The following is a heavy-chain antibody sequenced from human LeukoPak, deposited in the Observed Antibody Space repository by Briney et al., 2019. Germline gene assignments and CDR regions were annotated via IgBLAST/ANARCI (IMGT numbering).Heavy chain of an antibody. CDR2: IYYSGST. J-gene: IGHJ5*02. Sequence: SETLSLTCTVSGGSISSSSYYWGWIRQPPGKGLEWIGSIYYSGSTYYNPSLKSRVTISVDTSKNQFSLKLSSVTAADTAVYYCAREAPVVVPAATNWFDPWGQGTLVTVSS. CDR1: GGSISSSSYY. CDR3: AREAPVVVPAATNWFDP. V-gene: IGHV4-39*07. D-gene: IGHD2-2*01.